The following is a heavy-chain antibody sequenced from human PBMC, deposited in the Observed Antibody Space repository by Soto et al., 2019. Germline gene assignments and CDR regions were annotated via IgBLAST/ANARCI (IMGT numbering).Heavy chain of an antibody. J-gene: IGHJ4*02. CDR1: GFTFSSYA. CDR2: ISYDGSNK. D-gene: IGHD3-10*02. V-gene: IGHV3-30-3*01. CDR3: VGASMWTGKGLEY. Sequence: GGSLRLSCAASGFTFSSYAVHWVRQAPGKGLEWVAVISYDGSNKYYADSVRGRFTISRDNSNSTLYLQMNSLRADDSAVYYCVGASMWTGKGLEYWGQGALVTVSS.